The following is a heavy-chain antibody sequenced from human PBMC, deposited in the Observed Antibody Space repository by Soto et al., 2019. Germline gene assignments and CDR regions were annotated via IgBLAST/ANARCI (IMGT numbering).Heavy chain of an antibody. CDR3: ARTGYCSGGSCYSGHEYFQH. CDR2: IYYSGST. V-gene: IGHV4-31*03. CDR1: GGSISSGGYY. Sequence: SETLSLTCTVSGGSISSGGYYWSWIRQHPGKGLEWIGYIYYSGSTYYNPSLKSRVTISVDTSKNQFSLKLSSVTAADTAVYYCARTGYCSGGSCYSGHEYFQHWGQGTLVTVSS. D-gene: IGHD2-15*01. J-gene: IGHJ1*01.